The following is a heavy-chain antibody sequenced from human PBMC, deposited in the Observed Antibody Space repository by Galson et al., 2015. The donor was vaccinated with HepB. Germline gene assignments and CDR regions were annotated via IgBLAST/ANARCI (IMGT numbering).Heavy chain of an antibody. CDR1: GFTFSYYA. Sequence: LRLSCAASGFTFSYYAMNWVRQAPGKGLEWVAVTSYDGSNKYYGDSVKGRFTVSRDNSKNKLYLQMNSLGAEDTALYYCARTGPTNAFDIWGQGTMVTVSS. CDR2: TSYDGSNK. CDR3: ARTGPTNAFDI. J-gene: IGHJ3*02. V-gene: IGHV3-30-3*01. D-gene: IGHD1-14*01.